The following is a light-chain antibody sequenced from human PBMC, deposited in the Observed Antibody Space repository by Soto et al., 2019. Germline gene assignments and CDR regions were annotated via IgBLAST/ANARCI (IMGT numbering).Light chain of an antibody. V-gene: IGLV2-11*01. CDR3: CSYAGSDTLYA. CDR2: DVS. Sequence: SVLTQPRSVSGSPGQSVTISCTGTSTDVGGYNYVSWYQQHPGKVPKLMLYDVSKRPSGVPDRFSGSKSGNTASLTISGLQAEDEADYCCCSYAGSDTLYAFGSGTKGTAL. J-gene: IGLJ1*01. CDR1: STDVGGYNY.